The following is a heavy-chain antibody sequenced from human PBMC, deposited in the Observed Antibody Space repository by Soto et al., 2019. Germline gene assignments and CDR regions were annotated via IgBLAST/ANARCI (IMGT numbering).Heavy chain of an antibody. V-gene: IGHV1-69*01. CDR1: GGTFSSHA. D-gene: IGHD3-10*01. Sequence: QVQLVQSGAEVKKPGSSVKVSCKASGGTFSSHAISWVRQAPGQGLEWMGGIIPFFGTANYAQKFQGRVTITADESTSTAYMELSSLRSEDTAVYYCASGGYYGSGSYYNAPSYFDYWGQGTLVTVSS. J-gene: IGHJ4*02. CDR2: IIPFFGTA. CDR3: ASGGYYGSGSYYNAPSYFDY.